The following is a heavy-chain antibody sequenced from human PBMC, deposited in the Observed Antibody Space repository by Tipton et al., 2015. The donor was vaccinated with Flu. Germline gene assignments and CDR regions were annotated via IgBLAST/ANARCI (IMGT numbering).Heavy chain of an antibody. CDR1: GGSIRNYY. CDR3: ARDLRGYSGYTGGDAFDV. Sequence: TLSLTCTVSGGSIRNYYWSWLRQPAGKGLEWIGRISHSGSTNYNVSVNGRVIMSVDPSKGQLSLRLSSATAADTAKYYCARDLRGYSGYTGGDAFDVWGQGTVVTVSS. J-gene: IGHJ3*01. V-gene: IGHV4-4*07. D-gene: IGHD5-12*01. CDR2: ISHSGST.